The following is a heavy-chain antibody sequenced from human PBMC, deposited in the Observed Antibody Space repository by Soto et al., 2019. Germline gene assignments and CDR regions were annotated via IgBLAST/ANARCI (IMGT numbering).Heavy chain of an antibody. J-gene: IGHJ4*02. V-gene: IGHV3-11*01. CDR3: ATASFTAMGNDY. CDR1: GFSFSDYY. Sequence: PGGSLRLSCAAPGFSFSDYYMSWIRQAPGKGLEWVSYISANGNTRHYADSVKGRFTISRDNAKNSLYLQVNSLTAGDTAVYYCATASFTAMGNDYWGQGTLVTVSS. CDR2: ISANGNTR. D-gene: IGHD5-18*01.